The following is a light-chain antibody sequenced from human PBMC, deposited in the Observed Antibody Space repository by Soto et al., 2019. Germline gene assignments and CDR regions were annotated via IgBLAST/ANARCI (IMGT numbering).Light chain of an antibody. CDR3: TPYAGSNIPVL. CDR1: SSDVGGYNF. V-gene: IGLV2-8*01. CDR2: DVT. J-gene: IGLJ2*01. Sequence: QSVLTQPPSASGSPGQSVTISCTGTSSDVGGYNFVSWYQQHPGKAPKLMIYDVTERPSGVPDRFSGSKSGNTASLTVSGLRGEVEVDYSCTPYAGSNIPVLFGGGTNLTVL.